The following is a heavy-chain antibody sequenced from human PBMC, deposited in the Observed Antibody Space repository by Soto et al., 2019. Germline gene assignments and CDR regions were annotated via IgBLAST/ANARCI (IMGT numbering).Heavy chain of an antibody. J-gene: IGHJ5*02. CDR1: GFTFSSYW. D-gene: IGHD3-22*01. V-gene: IGHV3-7*01. Sequence: WSLRLSCAASGFTFSSYWMSWVRQAPGKGLEWVANIKQDGSEKYYVDSVKGRFTISRDNAKNSLYLQMNSLRAEDTAVYYCAGEYYYDSSGYTSWFDPWGQGTLVTVSS. CDR2: IKQDGSEK. CDR3: AGEYYYDSSGYTSWFDP.